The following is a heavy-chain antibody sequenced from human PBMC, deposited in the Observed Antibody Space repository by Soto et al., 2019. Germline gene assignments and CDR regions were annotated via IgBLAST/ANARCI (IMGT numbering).Heavy chain of an antibody. CDR1: GGTFSSYA. Sequence: SVKVSCKASGGTFSSYAISWARQAPGQGLEWMGGIIPIFGTANYAQKFQGRVTITADESTSTAYMELSSLRSEDTAVYYCARESCSSTSCYTDMGYYYYGMDVWGQGTTVTVSS. CDR2: IIPIFGTA. D-gene: IGHD2-2*02. CDR3: ARESCSSTSCYTDMGYYYYGMDV. J-gene: IGHJ6*02. V-gene: IGHV1-69*13.